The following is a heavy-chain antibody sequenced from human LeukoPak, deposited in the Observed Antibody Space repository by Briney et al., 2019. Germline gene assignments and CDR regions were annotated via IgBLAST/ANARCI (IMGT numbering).Heavy chain of an antibody. CDR2: IIPIFGTA. J-gene: IGHJ4*02. Sequence: SVKVSCKASGGTFSSYAISWVRQAPGQGLEWMGGIIPIFGTANYAQKFQGRVTITADKSTSTAYMELSSLRSEDTAVYYCARDDSSQALDYWGQGTLVAVSS. D-gene: IGHD6-19*01. CDR3: ARDDSSQALDY. CDR1: GGTFSSYA. V-gene: IGHV1-69*06.